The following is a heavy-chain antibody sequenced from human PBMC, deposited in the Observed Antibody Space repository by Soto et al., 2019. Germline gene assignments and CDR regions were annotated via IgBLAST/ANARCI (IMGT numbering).Heavy chain of an antibody. V-gene: IGHV3-30*18. Sequence: QVQLVESGGGAVQPGRSLRLSCAASGITFGTFSNYGMHWVRQAPGKGLEWVAVISFDGSNENYADSVKGRFTISRDNSKNTLYLQMNSLRAEDTAVYYCAKENYYESSAYAFDYWGQGTLVTVSS. CDR3: AKENYYESSAYAFDY. CDR2: ISFDGSNE. J-gene: IGHJ4*02. CDR1: GITFGTFSNYG. D-gene: IGHD3-22*01.